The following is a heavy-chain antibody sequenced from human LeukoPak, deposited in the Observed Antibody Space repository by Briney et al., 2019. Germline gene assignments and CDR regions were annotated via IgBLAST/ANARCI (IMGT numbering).Heavy chain of an antibody. D-gene: IGHD4-17*01. Sequence: ETLSLTCAVYGGSFSGYYWSWIRQPPGKGLEWIGEINHSGSTNYNPSLKSRVTISVDTSKNQFSLKLSSVTAADTAVYYCARGRGDYVCEDFDYWGQGTLVTVSS. CDR1: GGSFSGYY. V-gene: IGHV4-34*01. CDR3: ARGRGDYVCEDFDY. J-gene: IGHJ4*02. CDR2: INHSGST.